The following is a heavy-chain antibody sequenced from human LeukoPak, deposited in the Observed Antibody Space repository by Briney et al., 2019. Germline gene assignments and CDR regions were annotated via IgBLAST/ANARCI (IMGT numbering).Heavy chain of an antibody. D-gene: IGHD3-10*01. V-gene: IGHV4-4*07. J-gene: IGHJ1*01. CDR1: GGSISSYY. CDR2: IYTSGST. Sequence: SETLSLTCTVSGGSISSYYWSWIRQPAGKGLEWIGRIYTSGSTNYNPSLKSRVTMSVDTSKNQFSLKLNSVTAADTAVYYCARVSTMVRGVPNHFQHWGQGTLVTVSS. CDR3: ARVSTMVRGVPNHFQH.